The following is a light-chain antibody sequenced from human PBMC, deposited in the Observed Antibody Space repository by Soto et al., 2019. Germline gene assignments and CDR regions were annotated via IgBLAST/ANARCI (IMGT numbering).Light chain of an antibody. J-gene: IGKJ1*01. CDR2: AAS. CDR1: QSVSSNY. Sequence: EIVLTQSPGTLSLSPGERGTLSCRASQSVSSNYLAWYQQKPGQAPRLLIYAASSRATGITDRFSGSGSGTDFTLTISRLEPEDFAMYYCQQYASSPRTFGQGTRVEIK. CDR3: QQYASSPRT. V-gene: IGKV3-20*01.